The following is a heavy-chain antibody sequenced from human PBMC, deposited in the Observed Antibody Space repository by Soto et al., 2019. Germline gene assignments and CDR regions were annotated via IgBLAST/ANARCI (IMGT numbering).Heavy chain of an antibody. V-gene: IGHV4-30-2*05. Sequence: PSETLSLTCAVSGGSISCGGYSWNWIRQPPGKGLEWIGYIYHSGRTYYNPSLKSRVSISIDTSKNQFSLHLSSVTAADTAVYYCARWVEVSLDYFDSWGQGNPVTVSS. CDR1: GGSISCGGYS. J-gene: IGHJ4*02. CDR3: ARWVEVSLDYFDS. CDR2: IYHSGRT. D-gene: IGHD2-15*01.